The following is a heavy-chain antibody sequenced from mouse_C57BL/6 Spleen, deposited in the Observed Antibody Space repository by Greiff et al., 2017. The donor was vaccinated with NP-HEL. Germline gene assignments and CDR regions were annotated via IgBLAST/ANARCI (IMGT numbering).Heavy chain of an antibody. CDR3: ARDRWLDY. J-gene: IGHJ2*01. D-gene: IGHD2-3*01. V-gene: IGHV5-4*01. CDR1: GFTFSSYA. Sequence: VHLVESGGGLVKPGGSLKLSCAASGFTFSSYAMSWVRQTPEKKLEWVATISDGGSYTYYPDNVKGRFTISRDNAKNNLYLQMSHLKSEDTAMYYCARDRWLDYWGQGTTLTVSS. CDR2: ISDGGSYT.